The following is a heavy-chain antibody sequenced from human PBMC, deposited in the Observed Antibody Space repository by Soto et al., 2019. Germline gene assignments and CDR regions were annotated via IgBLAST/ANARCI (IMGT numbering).Heavy chain of an antibody. J-gene: IGHJ3*02. CDR1: GFTFTSYS. V-gene: IGHV3-33*08. CDR2: WYNGSNK. D-gene: IGHD1-7*01. CDR3: ARDPHDYNWNYLPRYAFDI. Sequence: GGSLRLSCXASGFTFTSYSMNCVRQAPGKWLELVWYNGSNKYYADSVKGRFTISRDNSKNTLYLQMNSLRAEDTAVYYCARDPHDYNWNYLPRYAFDIWGQGTMVTVSS.